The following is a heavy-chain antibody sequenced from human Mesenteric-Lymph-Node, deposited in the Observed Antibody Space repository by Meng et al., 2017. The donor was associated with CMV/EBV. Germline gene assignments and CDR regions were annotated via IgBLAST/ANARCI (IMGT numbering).Heavy chain of an antibody. CDR3: ASLRPPLWFGDIRANYYYVKDV. V-gene: IGHV4-61*01. CDR2: INDSRST. D-gene: IGHD3-10*01. J-gene: IGHJ6*02. Sequence: SETLSLTCTVSGGSVTMRSYYWTWIRQPAGKGPEWLGYINDSRSTNYNPSLKSRVTMPVDTSKNQFSLKLGSVTAADTDVYYYASLRPPLWFGDIRANYYYVKDVWGQGTTVTVSS. CDR1: GGSVTMRSYY.